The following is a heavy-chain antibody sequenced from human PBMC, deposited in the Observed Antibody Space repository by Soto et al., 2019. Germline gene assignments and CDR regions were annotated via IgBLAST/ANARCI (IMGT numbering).Heavy chain of an antibody. V-gene: IGHV4-34*01. CDR1: GGFVSSGNYY. J-gene: IGHJ3*02. CDR2: MSHSGGT. Sequence: QEQLQQWGAGLLKPSETLSLTCAVYGGFVSSGNYYWSWIRQPPGKGLEWIGEMSHSGGTHFNPSLKGRVTISVDTSKNQFSLKMSSGTAADTALYYCARVERGTATTVVDAFDIWGPGTMVTVSS. CDR3: ARVERGTATTVVDAFDI. D-gene: IGHD1-1*01.